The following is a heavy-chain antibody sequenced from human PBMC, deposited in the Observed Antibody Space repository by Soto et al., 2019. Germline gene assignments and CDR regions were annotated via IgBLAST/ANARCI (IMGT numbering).Heavy chain of an antibody. V-gene: IGHV5-51*01. J-gene: IGHJ6*02. CDR3: ARRPNIEHRMDV. CDR1: GYSFTSYW. Sequence: GESLKISCEGSGYSFTSYWIGWARQMSGKGLEWMGIINPGDSDTRYSPSFQGQVTISVDKSINTAYLHWSSLKASDTAMYYCARRPNIEHRMDVWGQGTTVTVSS. CDR2: INPGDSDT.